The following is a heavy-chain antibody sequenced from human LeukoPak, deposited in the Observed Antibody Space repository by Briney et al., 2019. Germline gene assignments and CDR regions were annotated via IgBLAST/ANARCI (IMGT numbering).Heavy chain of an antibody. Sequence: GESLKFSCKGSGYSFTIYLIGWVRQMPGKGLEWVGIIYPGDSDTRYSPSFQGQVTISADKSISTAYLQWSSLKASDTAMYYCARQAVPVAKYFQYWGQGTLVTVSS. D-gene: IGHD2-2*01. CDR2: IYPGDSDT. V-gene: IGHV5-51*01. CDR1: GYSFTIYL. J-gene: IGHJ1*01. CDR3: ARQAVPVAKYFQY.